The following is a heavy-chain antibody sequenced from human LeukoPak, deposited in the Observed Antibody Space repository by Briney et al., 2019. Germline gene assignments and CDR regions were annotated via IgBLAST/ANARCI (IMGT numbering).Heavy chain of an antibody. CDR2: INHSGST. Sequence: SETLSLTCAVYGGSFSGYYWSWIRQPPGKGLEWIREINHSGSTNYNPSLKSRVTISVDTSKNQFSLKLSSVAAADTAVYYCARGRRGGTRFYFDYWGQGTLVTVSS. V-gene: IGHV4-34*01. D-gene: IGHD2-15*01. CDR3: ARGRRGGTRFYFDY. CDR1: GGSFSGYY. J-gene: IGHJ4*02.